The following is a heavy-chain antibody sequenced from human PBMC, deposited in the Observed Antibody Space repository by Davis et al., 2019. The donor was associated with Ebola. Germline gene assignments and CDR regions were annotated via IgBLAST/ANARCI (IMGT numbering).Heavy chain of an antibody. CDR2: IKQDGSEK. CDR1: GFTFSSYW. V-gene: IGHV3-7*03. CDR3: AKITAMAIGWFDP. Sequence: GESLKISCAASGFTFSSYWMSWVRQAPGKGLEWVANIKQDGSEKYYVDSVKGRFTISRDNAKNSLYLQMNSLRAEDTAVYYCAKITAMAIGWFDPWGQGTLVTVSS. J-gene: IGHJ5*02. D-gene: IGHD5-18*01.